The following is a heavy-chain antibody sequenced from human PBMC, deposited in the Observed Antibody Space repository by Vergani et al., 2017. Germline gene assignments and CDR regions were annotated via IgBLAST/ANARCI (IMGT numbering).Heavy chain of an antibody. CDR3: ARDTVTGSRYFDY. Sequence: QVQLVESGGGVVQPGGSLRLSCGASGFTFSNYGMHWVRQAPGKGLEWVTFIRYDGSNTYYADSVKGRFTISRDNSKNTLSLQMNSLRPEDTAVYYCARDTVTGSRYFDYWCQGTLVTVSS. J-gene: IGHJ4*02. V-gene: IGHV3-30*02. CDR1: GFTFSNYG. CDR2: IRYDGSNT. D-gene: IGHD6-19*01.